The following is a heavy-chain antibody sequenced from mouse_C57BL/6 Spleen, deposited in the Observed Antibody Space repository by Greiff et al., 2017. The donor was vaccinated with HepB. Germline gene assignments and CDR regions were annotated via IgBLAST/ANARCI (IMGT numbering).Heavy chain of an antibody. J-gene: IGHJ3*01. CDR3: ALDSSGYRAWFAY. CDR2: IDPEDGET. D-gene: IGHD3-2*02. V-gene: IGHV14-2*01. CDR1: GFNIKDYY. Sequence: VHVKQSGAELVKPGASVKLSCTASGFNIKDYYMHWVKQRTEQGLEWIGRIDPEDGETKYAPKFQGKATITADTSSNTAYLQLSSLTSEDTAVYYCALDSSGYRAWFAYWGQGTLVTVSA.